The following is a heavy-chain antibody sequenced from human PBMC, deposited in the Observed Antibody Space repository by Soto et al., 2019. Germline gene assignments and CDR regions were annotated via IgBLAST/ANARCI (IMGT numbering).Heavy chain of an antibody. CDR1: GFTFSSYW. Sequence: GGSLRLSCAASGFTFSSYWMSWVRQAPGKGLEWVANIKQDGREKNYVDSVKGRFTISRDNAKNSLYLQMNSLRAEVTAVYYCARDSVTIFGVVIKSYYGMDVWGQGTTVTVSS. D-gene: IGHD3-3*01. CDR2: IKQDGREK. J-gene: IGHJ6*02. CDR3: ARDSVTIFGVVIKSYYGMDV. V-gene: IGHV3-7*05.